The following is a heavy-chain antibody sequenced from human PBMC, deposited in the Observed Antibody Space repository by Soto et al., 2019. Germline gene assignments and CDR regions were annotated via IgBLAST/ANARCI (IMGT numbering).Heavy chain of an antibody. CDR3: AKGPIAAAGNYYYYGMDV. Sequence: GGSLRLSCAASGFTFSSYGMHWVRQAPGKGLEWVAVISYDGSNKYYADSVKGRFTISRDNSKNTLYLQMNSLRAEDTAVYYCAKGPIAAAGNYYYYGMDVWGQGTTVTVSS. J-gene: IGHJ6*02. V-gene: IGHV3-30*18. CDR1: GFTFSSYG. D-gene: IGHD6-13*01. CDR2: ISYDGSNK.